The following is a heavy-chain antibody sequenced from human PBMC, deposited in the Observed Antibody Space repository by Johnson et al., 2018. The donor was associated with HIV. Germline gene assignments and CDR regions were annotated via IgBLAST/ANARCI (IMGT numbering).Heavy chain of an antibody. Sequence: VQLVESGGGLVKPGGSLRLSCAASGFTVSSNYMTWVRQAPGKGLEWVSVIYSGGTTYYADSVKGRFTISRDNSKNTLYLQMNSLGVEDTAVYYCAKGRIGTSSMRGGAFYMWGQGTMVIVSS. V-gene: IGHV3-66*01. J-gene: IGHJ3*02. CDR1: GFTVSSNY. CDR3: AKGRIGTSSMRGGAFYM. CDR2: IYSGGTT. D-gene: IGHD1/OR15-1a*01.